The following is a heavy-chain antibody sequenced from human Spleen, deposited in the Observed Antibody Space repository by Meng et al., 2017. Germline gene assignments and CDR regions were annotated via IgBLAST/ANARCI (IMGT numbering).Heavy chain of an antibody. V-gene: IGHV3-21*01. CDR1: GFTFSRHS. CDR2: ITSRTYI. CDR3: ARAGSYYYDSSGYPHYYGMDV. D-gene: IGHD3-22*01. Sequence: GESLKISCAASGFTFSRHSMNWFRQAPGKGLEWVSSITSRTYIYYADSVKGRFTISRDNAKNSLYLQMNNLRAEDTAVYYCARAGSYYYDSSGYPHYYGMDVWGQGTTVTVSS. J-gene: IGHJ6*02.